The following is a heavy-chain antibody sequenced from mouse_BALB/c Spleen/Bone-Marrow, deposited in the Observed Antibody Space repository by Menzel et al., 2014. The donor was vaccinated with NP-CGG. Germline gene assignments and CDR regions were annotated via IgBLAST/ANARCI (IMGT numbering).Heavy chain of an antibody. V-gene: IGHV5-6-3*01. D-gene: IGHD4-1*01. CDR3: ARGQDWFDY. J-gene: IGHJ2*01. CDR1: GFTFSGYG. Sequence: EVKLMESGGGLVQPGGSLKLSCAASGFTFSGYGMSWVRQTPDKGLELVATISGSGSSTYYPDSVKGRFTISRDNARNTLYLQMISLKSKDTAMYYCARGQDWFDYWGQGTTLTVSS. CDR2: ISGSGSST.